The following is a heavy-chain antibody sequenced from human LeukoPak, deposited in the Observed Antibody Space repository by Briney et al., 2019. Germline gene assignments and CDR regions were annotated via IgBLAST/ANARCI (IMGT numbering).Heavy chain of an antibody. CDR2: ISGSGGST. V-gene: IGHV3-23*01. CDR3: AKDYSSSPAYFDY. J-gene: IGHJ4*02. D-gene: IGHD6-6*01. CDR1: GFTFSSYA. Sequence: GGSLRLSSAASGFTFSSYAMSWVRQAPGKGLEWVSAISGSGGSTYYADSVKGRFTISRDNSKNTLYLQMNSLRAEDTAVYYCAKDYSSSPAYFDYWGQGTLVTVSS.